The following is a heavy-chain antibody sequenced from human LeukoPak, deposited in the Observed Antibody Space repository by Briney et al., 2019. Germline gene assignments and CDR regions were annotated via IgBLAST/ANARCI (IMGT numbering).Heavy chain of an antibody. V-gene: IGHV3-23*01. CDR1: GFTFSGYS. CDR3: ARDIELSC. D-gene: IGHD1-26*01. CDR2: ISGSGDGT. J-gene: IGHJ4*02. Sequence: PGGSLRLSCAASGFTFSGYSMSWIRQAPGKGPEWVSTISGSGDGTYYADSVKGRFTVSRDSSKNTLHLQMNSLRAEDTAVYYCARDIELSCWGQGTLVTVSS.